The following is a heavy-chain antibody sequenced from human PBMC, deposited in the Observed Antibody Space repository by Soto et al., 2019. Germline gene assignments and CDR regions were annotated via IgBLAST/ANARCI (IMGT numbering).Heavy chain of an antibody. CDR2: IWYDGNNK. V-gene: IGHV3-33*01. D-gene: IGHD1-26*01. CDR1: GFTFSSYG. Sequence: QVQLVESGGGVVQPGRSLRLSCAASGFTFSSYGMHWVRQAPGKGLEWVAVIWYDGNNKYYADSVKGRFTISRDNSKNTLYLQMNSLRAEDTAVYYCARFLPDIVGAAFDYWGQGTLVTVSS. J-gene: IGHJ4*02. CDR3: ARFLPDIVGAAFDY.